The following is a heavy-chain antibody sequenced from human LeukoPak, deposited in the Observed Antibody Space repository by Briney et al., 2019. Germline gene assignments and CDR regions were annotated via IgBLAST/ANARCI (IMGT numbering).Heavy chain of an antibody. J-gene: IGHJ4*02. D-gene: IGHD1-26*01. CDR2: IYYSGST. CDR1: YGSLKRYH. Sequence: SETPSLTRTVSYGSLKRYHWTWIRQPPREGLGWIGYIYYSGSTNYNPSLKSRVTISVDTSKNQFSLNLSSVTAADTAVYYCARRSGSYWGEFDSWGQGTLVTVSS. V-gene: IGHV4-59*08. CDR3: ARRSGSYWGEFDS.